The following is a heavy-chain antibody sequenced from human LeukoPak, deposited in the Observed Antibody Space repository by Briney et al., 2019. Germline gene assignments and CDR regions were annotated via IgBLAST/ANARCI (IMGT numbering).Heavy chain of an antibody. D-gene: IGHD3-22*01. V-gene: IGHV4-34*01. CDR1: GGSFNGYY. Sequence: SSETLSLTCVVYGGSFNGYYWTWIRQPPGKGLEWIGEINHSGSTNYNPSLKSRVTISVDTSKNQFSLKLTSVTAADTAVYYYARGPPTVYDGSGYYYVFDYWGQGTLVTVSS. CDR3: ARGPPTVYDGSGYYYVFDY. CDR2: INHSGST. J-gene: IGHJ4*02.